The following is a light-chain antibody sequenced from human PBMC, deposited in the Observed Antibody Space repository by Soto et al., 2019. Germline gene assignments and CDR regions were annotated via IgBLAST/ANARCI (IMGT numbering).Light chain of an antibody. CDR1: QSVDSN. Sequence: ILMTQSPATLSVSPGERATLSCRASQSVDSNLAWYQQKPGQAPRLLIYGASTRATGISARFSGSGSGTEFTLTISSLQSEDFRVYYCQQYNNWWTFVQGTKVEI. CDR2: GAS. J-gene: IGKJ1*01. V-gene: IGKV3-15*01. CDR3: QQYNNWWT.